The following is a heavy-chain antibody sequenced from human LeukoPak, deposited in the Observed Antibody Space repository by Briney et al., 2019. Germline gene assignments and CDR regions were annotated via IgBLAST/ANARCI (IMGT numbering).Heavy chain of an antibody. CDR1: GFTGSSNY. Sequence: GGSLRLSCVASGFTGSSNYMSWVRQAPGKGLEWVSIICGGGNTYYADSVKDRFTISRDNSKSTMYLQMRSLRAEDTAMYYCGSRDKGYYYGLDVWGQGTAVTVSS. D-gene: IGHD5-24*01. J-gene: IGHJ6*02. V-gene: IGHV3-66*01. CDR3: GSRDKGYYYGLDV. CDR2: ICGGGNT.